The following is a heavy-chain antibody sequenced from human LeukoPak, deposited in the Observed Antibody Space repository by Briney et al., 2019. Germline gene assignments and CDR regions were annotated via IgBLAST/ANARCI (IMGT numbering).Heavy chain of an antibody. CDR1: GYTLTELS. J-gene: IGHJ3*02. D-gene: IGHD3-16*01. CDR3: ATSLGGDAFDI. Sequence: ASVKVSCKVSGYTLTELSMHWVRQAPGKGLEWMGGFDPEDGERIYTQKLQGRVTMTEDTSTDTAYMELSSLRSEDTAVYYCATSLGGDAFDIWGQGTMVTVSS. CDR2: FDPEDGER. V-gene: IGHV1-24*01.